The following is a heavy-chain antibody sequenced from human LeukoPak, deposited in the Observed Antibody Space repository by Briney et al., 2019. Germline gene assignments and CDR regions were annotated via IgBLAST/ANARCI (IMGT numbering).Heavy chain of an antibody. CDR3: ARLSAL. Sequence: ASVKVSCKTSGYPFSDYYIHWIRQASGKGRESMGWINPKNGDTKYAQRSQGRLTIMMDTSIDTVYMELRSLRYDDTAVYYCARLSALWGQGTLVTVSS. V-gene: IGHV1-2*02. CDR2: INPKNGDT. J-gene: IGHJ4*02. CDR1: GYPFSDYY.